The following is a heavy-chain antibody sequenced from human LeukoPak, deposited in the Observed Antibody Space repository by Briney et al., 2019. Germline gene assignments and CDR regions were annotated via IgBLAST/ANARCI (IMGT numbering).Heavy chain of an antibody. Sequence: GGSLRLSCAASGFTFSSYWVSWVRQAPGKGLEWVANIKQDGSEKYYVDSVKGRFTISRDNAKNSLYLQMNSLRAEDTAVYYCAREVGITMIVVVITGGGFDYWGQGTLVTVSS. V-gene: IGHV3-7*01. J-gene: IGHJ4*02. CDR2: IKQDGSEK. CDR1: GFTFSSYW. CDR3: AREVGITMIVVVITGGGFDY. D-gene: IGHD3-22*01.